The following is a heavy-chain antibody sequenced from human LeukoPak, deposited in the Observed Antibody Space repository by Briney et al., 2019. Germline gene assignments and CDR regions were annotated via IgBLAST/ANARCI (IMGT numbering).Heavy chain of an antibody. Sequence: GGSLRLSCAASGFTFSDYAMQWVRQAPGKGLEWVGIISHDGSNKYYADSVKGRFTISRDNSKNTLYLQMGSLRAEDMAVYYCARDAAGVAATDGRVYWGQGTLVTVSS. CDR2: ISHDGSNK. CDR1: GFTFSDYA. V-gene: IGHV3-30*14. D-gene: IGHD6-19*01. CDR3: ARDAAGVAATDGRVY. J-gene: IGHJ4*02.